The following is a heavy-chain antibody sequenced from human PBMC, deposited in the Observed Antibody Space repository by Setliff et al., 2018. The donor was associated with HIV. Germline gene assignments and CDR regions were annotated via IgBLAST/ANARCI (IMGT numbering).Heavy chain of an antibody. CDR1: GFTFSSYA. CDR2: IGASALLK. CDR3: ARDSSTKEMATIWVNFDY. D-gene: IGHD5-12*01. Sequence: PGGSLRLSCETSGFTFSSYAMTWVRQAPGKGLEWISFIGASALLKYDAESVKGRFTISRDNARKALSLQMNSPRADDTAVYYCARDSSTKEMATIWVNFDYWGQGTLVTVSS. V-gene: IGHV3-48*01. J-gene: IGHJ4*02.